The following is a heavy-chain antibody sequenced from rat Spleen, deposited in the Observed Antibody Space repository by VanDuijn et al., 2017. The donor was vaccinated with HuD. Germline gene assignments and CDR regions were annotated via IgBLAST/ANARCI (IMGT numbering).Heavy chain of an antibody. CDR3: ARHPISTVSYYFDY. J-gene: IGHJ2*01. Sequence: EVQLVESGGDLVQPGRSLKLSCAASGFTLSDYVMHWIRQAPTKGLEWVTSISPSGATTNYRDSVKGRFTISRDNAKSTLYLQMDSLRSEDTATYYCARHPISTVSYYFDYWGQGVTVTVSS. CDR1: GFTLSDYV. V-gene: IGHV5-19*01. D-gene: IGHD1-1*01. CDR2: ISPSGATT.